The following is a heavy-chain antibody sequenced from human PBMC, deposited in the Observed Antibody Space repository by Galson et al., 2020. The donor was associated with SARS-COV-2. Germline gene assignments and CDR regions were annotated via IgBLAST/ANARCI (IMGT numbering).Heavy chain of an antibody. D-gene: IGHD3-22*01. Sequence: GGSLRLSCAASGFTFSSYAMHWVRQAPGKGLEWVAVISYDGSNKYYADSVKGRFTISRDNSKNTLYLQMNSLRAEDTAVYYCARAPRNYYDSSGYYHIRSYFDYWVQGTLVTVSS. CDR2: ISYDGSNK. CDR3: ARAPRNYYDSSGYYHIRSYFDY. J-gene: IGHJ4*02. CDR1: GFTFSSYA. V-gene: IGHV3-30*01.